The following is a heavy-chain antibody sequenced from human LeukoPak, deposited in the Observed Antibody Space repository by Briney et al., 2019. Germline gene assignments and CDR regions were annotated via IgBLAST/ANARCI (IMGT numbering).Heavy chain of an antibody. J-gene: IGHJ1*01. CDR2: INPNSGGT. CDR1: GYTFTGYY. CDR3: ARDRGFPLEEISFQH. Sequence: GASVKVSCKASGYTFTGYYMHWVRQAPGQVLEWMGWINPNSGGTNYAQKFQGRVTMTRDTSISTAYMELSRLRSDDTAVYYCARDRGFPLEEISFQHWGQGTLVTVSS. D-gene: IGHD1-26*01. V-gene: IGHV1-2*02.